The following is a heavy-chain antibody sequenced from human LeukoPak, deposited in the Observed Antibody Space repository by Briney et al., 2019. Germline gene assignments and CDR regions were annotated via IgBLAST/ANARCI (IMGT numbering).Heavy chain of an antibody. D-gene: IGHD2-15*01. Sequence: GGSLRLSCIGSGFTFSTYNMNWVRQAPGKGLEWISYVSSSSSTILYADSVKGRFTISRDNAKNSVYLQMNSLRVEDTAVYYCASGGAAWGQGTLVTVSS. CDR2: VSSSSSTI. CDR1: GFTFSTYN. CDR3: ASGGAA. J-gene: IGHJ5*02. V-gene: IGHV3-48*04.